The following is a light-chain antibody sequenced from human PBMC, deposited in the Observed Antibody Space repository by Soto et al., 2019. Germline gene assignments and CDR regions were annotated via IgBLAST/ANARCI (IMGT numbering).Light chain of an antibody. CDR2: EDI. J-gene: IGLJ3*02. CDR3: YSTDSSGNHRV. V-gene: IGLV3-10*01. Sequence: SYELTQPPSVSVSPGQTARITCSGDALPKKYGYWYQKKSGQAPVLVIYEDIKRPSGIPERFSGSSSGTMVTLTITGAQVEDEADYYCYSTDSSGNHRVFGGGTKVTVL. CDR1: ALPKKY.